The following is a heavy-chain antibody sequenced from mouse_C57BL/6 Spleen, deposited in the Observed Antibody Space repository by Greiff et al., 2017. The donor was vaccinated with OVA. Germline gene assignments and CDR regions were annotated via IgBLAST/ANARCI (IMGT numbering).Heavy chain of an antibody. CDR1: GYTFTSYW. V-gene: IGHV1-64*01. CDR3: ARRAITTVVDY. D-gene: IGHD1-1*01. CDR2: IHPNSGST. Sequence: VQLQQPGAELVKPGASVKLSCKASGYTFTSYWMHWVKQRPGQGLEWIGMIHPNSGSTNYNEKFKSKATLTVDKSSSTAYMQLSSLTSEDSAVYYCARRAITTVVDYWGQGTTLTVSS. J-gene: IGHJ2*01.